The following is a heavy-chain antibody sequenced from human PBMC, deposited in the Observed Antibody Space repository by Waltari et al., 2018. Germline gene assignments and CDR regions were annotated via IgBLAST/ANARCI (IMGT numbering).Heavy chain of an antibody. CDR3: ARVQRGYSYGYYFDY. CDR1: GGSFSGYY. CDR2: INNSGSN. V-gene: IGHV4-34*01. J-gene: IGHJ4*02. Sequence: QVQLQQWGAGLLKPSETLSLTCAVYGGSFSGYYWSWIRQPPGKGLEWIGEINNSGSNNYNPSLKSRVTISVDTSKNQFSLKLSSVTAAYTAVYYCARVQRGYSYGYYFDYWGQGTLVTVSS. D-gene: IGHD5-18*01.